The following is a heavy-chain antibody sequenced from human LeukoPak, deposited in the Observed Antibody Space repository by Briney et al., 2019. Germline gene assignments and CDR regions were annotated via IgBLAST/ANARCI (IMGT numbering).Heavy chain of an antibody. D-gene: IGHD1/OR15-1a*01. Sequence: GGSLRLSCAVSGFNVSSNYLNWVRQAPGKGPEWVSVIYSGGSTYYADSVKGRFTISRDNSKNTLYLQTNSLRAEDTAVYHCARVDSRTTQFDYWGQGTLVTVSS. CDR3: ARVDSRTTQFDY. J-gene: IGHJ4*02. CDR2: IYSGGST. V-gene: IGHV3-66*01. CDR1: GFNVSSNY.